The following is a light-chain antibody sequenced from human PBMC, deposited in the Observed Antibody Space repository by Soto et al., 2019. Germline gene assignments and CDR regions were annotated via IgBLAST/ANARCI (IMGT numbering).Light chain of an antibody. V-gene: IGLV6-57*02. CDR1: SGSIASNY. CDR3: QSYDSSNQV. Sequence: NFLLTQPHSVSESPGKTVTLSCTGSSGSIASNYVQWYQQRPGSAPTTVIYEDNQRPSGVPDRFSGSIDSSSNSASLTISGLKTEDKADYYCQSYDSSNQVFGGGTKLTVL. CDR2: EDN. J-gene: IGLJ2*01.